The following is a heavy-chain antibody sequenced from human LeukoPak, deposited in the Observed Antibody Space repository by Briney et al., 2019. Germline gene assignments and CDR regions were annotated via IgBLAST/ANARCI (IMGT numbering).Heavy chain of an antibody. V-gene: IGHV4-59*08. CDR1: GASISSYY. Sequence: PSETLSLTCTVSGASISSYYWSWIRQPPGKGLEWIGYISYSGSTNYNHSLKSRVTISADTSKNQVSLTLSSVTAADTAVYYCARHPELYFFDYWGQGTLVTVSS. CDR3: ARHPELYFFDY. D-gene: IGHD3-10*01. CDR2: ISYSGST. J-gene: IGHJ4*02.